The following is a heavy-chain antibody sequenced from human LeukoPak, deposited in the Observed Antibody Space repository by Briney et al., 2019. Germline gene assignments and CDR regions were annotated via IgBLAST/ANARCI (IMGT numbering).Heavy chain of an antibody. CDR2: INNVGDRT. CDR1: GFSFSSYA. V-gene: IGHV3-64D*06. D-gene: IGHD6-19*01. Sequence: GGSLRLSCSASGFSFSSYAMHWVRQAAGKELEGISLINNVGDRTYYADSVTGRFTIPRENPKNSLYLQMSSLRAEDTAVYYCVKDRSWGGSGWYFDYWGQGTLVTVSS. J-gene: IGHJ4*02. CDR3: VKDRSWGGSGWYFDY.